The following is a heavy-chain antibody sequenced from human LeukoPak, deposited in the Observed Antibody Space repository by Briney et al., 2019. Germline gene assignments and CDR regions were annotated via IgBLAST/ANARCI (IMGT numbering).Heavy chain of an antibody. J-gene: IGHJ4*02. D-gene: IGHD7-27*01. Sequence: PSETLSLTCTVSGGSISSYYWSWIRQPPGKGLEWIGYIYYSGSTNYNPSLKSRVTISVDTSKNQFSLKLSSVTAADTAVYYCARDRSNWGYYFDYWGQGTLVTVSS. CDR1: GGSISSYY. CDR2: IYYSGST. CDR3: ARDRSNWGYYFDY. V-gene: IGHV4-59*01.